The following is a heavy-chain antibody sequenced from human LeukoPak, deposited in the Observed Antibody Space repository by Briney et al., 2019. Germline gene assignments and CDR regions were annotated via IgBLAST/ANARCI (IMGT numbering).Heavy chain of an antibody. Sequence: ASVMVSCKASGYTFTNYGISWVRQAPGQGLEWMAWISANHGETGYAQNLQGRVTMTTDTSTSTAYMDLRSLRSDDTAVYYCARVPPSAHQLLSSDYWGQGTQVTISS. V-gene: IGHV1-18*04. CDR2: ISANHGET. CDR1: GYTFTNYG. CDR3: ARVPPSAHQLLSSDY. J-gene: IGHJ4*02. D-gene: IGHD2-2*01.